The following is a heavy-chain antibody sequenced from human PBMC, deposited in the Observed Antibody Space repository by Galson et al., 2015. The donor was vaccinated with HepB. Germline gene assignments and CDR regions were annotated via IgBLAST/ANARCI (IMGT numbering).Heavy chain of an antibody. D-gene: IGHD2-8*01. J-gene: IGHJ4*02. V-gene: IGHV3-23*01. CDR3: AKDGIMVSNNPYQLHF. Sequence: SLRLSCAASGFIFNNYAMTWVRQPPGKGLEWVSSISGGGGNTFYSESVKGRFTISRDNSRNTVVLQLSSLRPEDTAVYYCAKDGIMVSNNPYQLHFWGQGTLVSVSS. CDR1: GFIFNNYA. CDR2: ISGGGGNT.